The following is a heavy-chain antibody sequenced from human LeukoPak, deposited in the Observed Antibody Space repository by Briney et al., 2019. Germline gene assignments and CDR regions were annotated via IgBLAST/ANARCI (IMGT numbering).Heavy chain of an antibody. J-gene: IGHJ5*02. CDR3: ARYASISGSRWLDP. V-gene: IGHV3-7*03. CDR1: GFTFSSYW. D-gene: IGHD3-22*01. CDR2: IKQDGSEK. Sequence: QPGGSLRLSCAASGFTFSSYWMSWVRQAPGKGLEWVAHIKQDGSEKYYVDSVKGRFIISRDNAKNSLCLQMNSLRGEDMAVYYCARYASISGSRWLDPWGQGTLVTVSS.